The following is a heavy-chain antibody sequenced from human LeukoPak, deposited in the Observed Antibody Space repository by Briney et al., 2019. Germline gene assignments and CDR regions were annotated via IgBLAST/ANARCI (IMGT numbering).Heavy chain of an antibody. CDR2: IIPILGIA. V-gene: IGHV1-69*04. Sequence: SVKVSCKASGGTFSSYAISWVRRAPGQGLEWMGRIIPILGIANYAQKFQGRVTITADKSTSTAYMELSSLRSEDTAVYYCARSQGSGTYRMDVWGQGTTVTVSS. J-gene: IGHJ6*02. CDR3: ARSQGSGTYRMDV. CDR1: GGTFSSYA. D-gene: IGHD3-10*01.